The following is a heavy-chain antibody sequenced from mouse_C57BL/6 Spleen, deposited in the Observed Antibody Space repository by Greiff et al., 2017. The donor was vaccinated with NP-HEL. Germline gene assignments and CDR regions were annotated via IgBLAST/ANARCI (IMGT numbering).Heavy chain of an antibody. CDR1: GFTFSDYY. V-gene: IGHV5-12*01. D-gene: IGHD1-1*01. CDR3: ARASYYYGSSYDWYFDV. J-gene: IGHJ1*03. Sequence: EVKLMESGGGLVQPGGSLKLSCAASGFTFSDYYMYWVRQTPEKRLEWVAYISNGGGSTYYPDTVKGRFTISRDNAKNTLYLQMSRLKSEDTAMYDCARASYYYGSSYDWYFDVWGTGTTVTVSS. CDR2: ISNGGGST.